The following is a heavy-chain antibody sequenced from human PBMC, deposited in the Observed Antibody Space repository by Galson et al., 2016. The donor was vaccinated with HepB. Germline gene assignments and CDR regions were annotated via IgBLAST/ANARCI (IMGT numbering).Heavy chain of an antibody. Sequence: SETLSLTCAVSGGSISNNNWWSWVRQPPGKGLEWIGEIYHSGSTNYTPSLKSRVTMSVDKSRSQFSLKLRSVTAADTAVYFCAFPYDSSAFDYWGQGSLVTVSS. CDR2: IYHSGST. J-gene: IGHJ4*02. CDR3: AFPYDSSAFDY. D-gene: IGHD3-22*01. CDR1: GGSISNNNW. V-gene: IGHV4-4*02.